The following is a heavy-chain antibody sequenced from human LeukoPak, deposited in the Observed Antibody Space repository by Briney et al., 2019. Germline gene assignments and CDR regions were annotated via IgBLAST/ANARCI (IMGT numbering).Heavy chain of an antibody. Sequence: GGSLRLSCAASGFTVSTNYMSWVRQAPGKGLEWVSVLYHGGSTYYADSVKGRFTISRDNSNNTLYLQMNRLRVKDTAVYYCAKDPMTTVTTGLDYWGQGTLVTVSS. D-gene: IGHD4-17*01. J-gene: IGHJ4*02. V-gene: IGHV3-53*01. CDR1: GFTVSTNY. CDR2: LYHGGST. CDR3: AKDPMTTVTTGLDY.